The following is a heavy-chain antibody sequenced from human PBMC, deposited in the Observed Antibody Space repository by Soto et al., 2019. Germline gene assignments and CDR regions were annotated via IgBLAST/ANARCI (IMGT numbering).Heavy chain of an antibody. Sequence: QVQLQESGPGLVKPSQTLSLTCTVSGGSISSGDYYWSWIRQPPGKGLEWIGYIYYSGSTYYNPSLKSRVTLSVDTSKNQFSLKLSSVTAADTAVYYCARVGPSRMVRGVSPYYYFGMDVWGQGTTFTVSS. CDR3: ARVGPSRMVRGVSPYYYFGMDV. V-gene: IGHV4-30-4*01. J-gene: IGHJ6*02. CDR2: IYYSGST. D-gene: IGHD3-10*01. CDR1: GGSISSGDYY.